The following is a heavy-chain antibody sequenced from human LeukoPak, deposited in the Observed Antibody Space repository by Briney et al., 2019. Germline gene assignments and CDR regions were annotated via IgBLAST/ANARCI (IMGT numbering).Heavy chain of an antibody. CDR3: AKDISDRLPGRGIDY. V-gene: IGHV3-43*01. CDR1: GFTFDDYT. J-gene: IGHJ4*02. D-gene: IGHD3-10*01. CDR2: ISWDGGST. Sequence: PGGSLRLSCAASGFTFDDYTMHWVRHAPGKGLEWVSLISWDGGSTYYADSVKGRFTISRDNSKNSLYLQMNSLRTEDTALYYCAKDISDRLPGRGIDYWGQGTLVTVSS.